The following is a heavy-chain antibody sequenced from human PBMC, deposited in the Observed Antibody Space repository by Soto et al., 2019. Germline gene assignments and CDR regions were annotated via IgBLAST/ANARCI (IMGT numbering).Heavy chain of an antibody. V-gene: IGHV3-23*01. CDR2: ISDSGGIT. Sequence: GGSLRLSCAASGFTFSSYAMSWVRQAPGKGLEWVSAISDSGGITYYADSVKGRFTISRDNSKNTLYLQMNSLRAEDTAVYYCAKDQIGYFDWLLLDYWGQGTLVTVSS. CDR3: AKDQIGYFDWLLLDY. J-gene: IGHJ4*02. D-gene: IGHD3-9*01. CDR1: GFTFSSYA.